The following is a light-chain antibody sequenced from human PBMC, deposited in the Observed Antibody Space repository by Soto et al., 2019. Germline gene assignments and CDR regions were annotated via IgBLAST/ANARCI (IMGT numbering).Light chain of an antibody. CDR2: ENN. CDR3: GTWDSSLSAGGV. J-gene: IGLJ2*01. CDR1: SPNIGNNY. Sequence: QSVLTQPPSVSAAPGQKVTISCSGSSPNIGNNYVSWYQQLPGTAPKLLIYENNKRPSGIPDRFSGSKSGTSATLGITGLQTGDEADYYCGTWDSSLSAGGVFGGGTKVTVL. V-gene: IGLV1-51*02.